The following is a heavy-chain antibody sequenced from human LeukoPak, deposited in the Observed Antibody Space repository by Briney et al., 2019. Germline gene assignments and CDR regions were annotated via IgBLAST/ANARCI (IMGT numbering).Heavy chain of an antibody. V-gene: IGHV4-59*01. J-gene: IGHJ4*02. Sequence: SETLSLTCTVSGGSISSYYWSWIRQPPGKGLEWIGYIYYSGSTNYNPSLKSRVTISVDTSKNQFSLKLSSVTAADTAVYYCARGGAYYYDSSGYYFDYWGQGTLVTVSS. CDR1: GGSISSYY. CDR2: IYYSGST. D-gene: IGHD3-22*01. CDR3: ARGGAYYYDSSGYYFDY.